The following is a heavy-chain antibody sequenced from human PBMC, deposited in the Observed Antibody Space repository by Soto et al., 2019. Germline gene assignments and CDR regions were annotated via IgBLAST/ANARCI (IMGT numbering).Heavy chain of an antibody. Sequence: SVTLSLTCTVSGGSISSYYWSWIRQPPGKGLEWIGYIYYSGSSNYNPSLKSRVTISVDTSKNQFSLKLSSVTAADTAVYYCARDHXPGPSYSSSWYGNWFDPWGQGTLVTVSS. D-gene: IGHD6-13*01. CDR2: IYYSGSS. V-gene: IGHV4-59*01. CDR3: ARDHXPGPSYSSSWYGNWFDP. CDR1: GGSISSYY. J-gene: IGHJ5*02.